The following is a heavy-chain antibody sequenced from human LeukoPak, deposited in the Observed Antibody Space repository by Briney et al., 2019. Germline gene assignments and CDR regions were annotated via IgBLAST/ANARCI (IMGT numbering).Heavy chain of an antibody. CDR1: GFTFSSYW. D-gene: IGHD5-18*01. CDR3: ANDVDTAMVHDY. V-gene: IGHV3-7*01. CDR2: IKQGGSEK. Sequence: GGSLRLSCAASGFTFSSYWMSWVRQAPGKGLEWVANIKQGGSEKYYVDSVKGRFTISRDNAKNSLYLQMNSLRAEDTAVYYCANDVDTAMVHDYWGQGTLVTVSS. J-gene: IGHJ4*02.